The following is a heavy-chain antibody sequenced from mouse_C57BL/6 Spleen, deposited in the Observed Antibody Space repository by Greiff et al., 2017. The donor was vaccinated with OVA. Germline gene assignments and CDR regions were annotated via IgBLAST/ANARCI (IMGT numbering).Heavy chain of an antibody. J-gene: IGHJ2*01. V-gene: IGHV1-81*01. CDR3: ASYYYGSSYGY. CDR1: GYTFTSYG. CDR2: IYPRSGNT. Sequence: QVHVKQSGAELARPGASVKLSCKASGYTFTSYGISWVKQRTGQGLEWIGEIYPRSGNTYYNEKFKGKATLTADKSSSTAYMELRSLTSEDSAVYFCASYYYGSSYGYWGQGTTLTVSS. D-gene: IGHD1-1*01.